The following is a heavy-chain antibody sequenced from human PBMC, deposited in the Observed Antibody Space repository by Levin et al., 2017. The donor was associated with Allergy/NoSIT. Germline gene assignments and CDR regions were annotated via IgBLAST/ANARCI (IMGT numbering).Heavy chain of an antibody. V-gene: IGHV3-72*01. D-gene: IGHD4-17*01. CDR3: ARLSKPPHDDYRVVAFDI. J-gene: IGHJ3*02. CDR2: TRNKANSFTT. Sequence: LSLTCAASGFTFRDHYMDWVRQAPGKGLEWVGRTRNKANSFTTEYAASVKGRFTISRDASENSLYLQMNSLKTEDTAVYYCARLSKPPHDDYRVVAFDIWGQGTMVTVSS. CDR1: GFTFRDHY.